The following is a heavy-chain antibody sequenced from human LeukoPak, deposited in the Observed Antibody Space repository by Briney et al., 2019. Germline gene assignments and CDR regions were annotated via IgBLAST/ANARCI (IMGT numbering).Heavy chain of an antibody. Sequence: GGSLRLSCAASGFTFSNYWMHWVRQAPGKGLVWVSRIKSDGSRTDYADSVKGRFTISRDNAKNTLYLQMNSLRAEDTAVYYCAKSPTFVPAARGSGMDVWGKGTTVTVSS. CDR2: IKSDGSRT. D-gene: IGHD2-2*01. CDR3: AKSPTFVPAARGSGMDV. V-gene: IGHV3-74*01. J-gene: IGHJ6*04. CDR1: GFTFSNYW.